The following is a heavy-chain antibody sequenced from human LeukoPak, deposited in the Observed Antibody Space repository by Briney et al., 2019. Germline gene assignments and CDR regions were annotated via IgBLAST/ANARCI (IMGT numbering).Heavy chain of an antibody. CDR3: ARHQGIAAAGVYYYYGMDV. D-gene: IGHD6-13*01. CDR2: IYYSGST. J-gene: IGHJ6*02. Sequence: SETLSLTCTVSGGSISSYYWSWIRQPPGKGLEWIGYIYYSGSTNYNPSLKSRVTISVDTSKNQFSLKLSSVTAADTAVYYCARHQGIAAAGVYYYYGMDVWGQGTTVTVSS. CDR1: GGSISSYY. V-gene: IGHV4-59*08.